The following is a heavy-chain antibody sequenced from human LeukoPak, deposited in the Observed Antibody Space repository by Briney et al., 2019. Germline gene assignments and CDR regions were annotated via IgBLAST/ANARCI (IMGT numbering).Heavy chain of an antibody. J-gene: IGHJ4*02. CDR2: LKPDGSDK. V-gene: IGHV3-7*01. D-gene: IGHD3-3*01. Sequence: PGGSLRLSCAASGFIFSNYAMSWVRQAPGKGLEWVANLKPDGSDKYYVDSMKGRFTISRDNAKNSLYLQMNSLQAEDTAVYYCARDGDSFDYWGQGTLVTVSS. CDR3: ARDGDSFDY. CDR1: GFIFSNYA.